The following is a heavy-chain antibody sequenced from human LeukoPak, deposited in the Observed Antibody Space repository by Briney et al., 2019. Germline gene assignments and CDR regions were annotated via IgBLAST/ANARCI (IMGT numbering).Heavy chain of an antibody. CDR3: AKRGIAAAASFDY. CDR1: GFTFSSYA. CDR2: ISGSGDYT. J-gene: IGHJ4*02. V-gene: IGHV3-23*01. Sequence: PGRSLRLSCAASGFTFSSYAMSWVRQAPGKGLEWVSTISGSGDYTYYADSVKGRFTISRDNSKNTLYLQMNSLRADDTAVYYCAKRGIAAAASFDYWGQGTLVTVSS. D-gene: IGHD6-13*01.